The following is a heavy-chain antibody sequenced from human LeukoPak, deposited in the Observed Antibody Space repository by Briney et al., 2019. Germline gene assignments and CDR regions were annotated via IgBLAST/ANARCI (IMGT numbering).Heavy chain of an antibody. D-gene: IGHD6-19*01. CDR1: GGSFSGYY. CDR2: INHSGCT. Sequence: PSETLSLTCAVYGGSFSGYYWSWIRQPPGKGLEWTGEINHSGCTNYNPSLKSRVTISVDTSKNQFSLKLSSVTAADTAVYYCARAALSTQYSSGWYGYSIYYYYYGMDVWGQGTTVTVSS. J-gene: IGHJ6*02. V-gene: IGHV4-34*01. CDR3: ARAALSTQYSSGWYGYSIYYYYYGMDV.